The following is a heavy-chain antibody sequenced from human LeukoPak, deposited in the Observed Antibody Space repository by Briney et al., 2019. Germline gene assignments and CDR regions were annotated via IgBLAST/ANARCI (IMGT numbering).Heavy chain of an antibody. CDR1: GGSFSGYY. CDR3: ARGNGLRFDYYDSSPYYFDY. V-gene: IGHV4-34*01. CDR2: INHSGST. J-gene: IGHJ4*02. Sequence: PSETLSLTCAVYGGSFSGYYWSWIRQPPGKGLEWIGEINHSGSTNYNPSLKSRVTISVDTSKNQFSLKLSSVTAADTAVYYCARGNGLRFDYYDSSPYYFDYWGQGTLVTVSS. D-gene: IGHD3-22*01.